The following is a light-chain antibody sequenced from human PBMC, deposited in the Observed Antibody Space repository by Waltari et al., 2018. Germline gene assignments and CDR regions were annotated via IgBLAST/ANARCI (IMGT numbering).Light chain of an antibody. CDR3: ATWDDSLNGYV. V-gene: IGLV1-36*01. Sequence: QSVLTQPPSLSAAPGQRVTISCSGDGSNIGINGVNWYQPVPGKAPRLLIYYNDMVPSGVSDRFSGSKSGTSGSLAITGLQSEDEADYYCATWDDSLNGYVFGPGTKVTVL. CDR1: GSNIGING. J-gene: IGLJ1*01. CDR2: YND.